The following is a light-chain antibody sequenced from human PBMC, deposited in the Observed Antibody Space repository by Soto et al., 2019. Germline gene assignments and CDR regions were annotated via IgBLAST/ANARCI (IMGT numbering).Light chain of an antibody. CDR3: QQYGSSPRT. CDR2: HAS. Sequence: EIVLTQSPGTLSLSPGERATLSCRASQSVSSSYLAWNQQKPGQAPRLLIYHASSRPNGLPDRFSGSGSGTDFTLTISRLEPEDFAVYYCQQYGSSPRTFGQGTKVEIK. V-gene: IGKV3-20*01. CDR1: QSVSSSY. J-gene: IGKJ1*01.